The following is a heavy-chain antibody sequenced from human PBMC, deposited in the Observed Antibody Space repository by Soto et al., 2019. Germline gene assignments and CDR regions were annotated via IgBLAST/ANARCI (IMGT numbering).Heavy chain of an antibody. D-gene: IGHD1-7*01. V-gene: IGHV3-73*01. Sequence: PGGSLRLSCAASGFPFSDSTMHWVRQSSGKGLEWVGRIRNKANTYATHYAASVKGRFTISRDDSKNTAYLQMNSLKTEDTAVYYCTSFTLGTNPCWCKGPVVTVSS. CDR3: TSFTLGTNPC. J-gene: IGHJ4*02. CDR1: GFPFSDST. CDR2: IRNKANTYAT.